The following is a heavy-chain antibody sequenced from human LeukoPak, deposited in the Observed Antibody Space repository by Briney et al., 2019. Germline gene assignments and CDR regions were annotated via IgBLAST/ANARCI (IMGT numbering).Heavy chain of an antibody. J-gene: IGHJ6*03. Sequence: PSETLSLTCTASGGSISSYYWSWIRQPAGKGLEWIWRIYTGGSTNYNPSLKSRVTMSVDTSKNQFSLKLSSVTAADTAVYYCARVLSGSYYYYYMDVWGKGTTVTVSS. CDR3: ARVLSGSYYYYYMDV. CDR1: GGSISSYY. CDR2: IYTGGST. D-gene: IGHD3-10*01. V-gene: IGHV4-4*07.